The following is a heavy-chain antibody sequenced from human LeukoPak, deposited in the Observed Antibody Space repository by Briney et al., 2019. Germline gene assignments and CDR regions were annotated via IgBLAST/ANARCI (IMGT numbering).Heavy chain of an antibody. Sequence: SETLSLTCTVSGGSISSSSYYWGWIRQPPGKGLEWIGSIYYSGSTYYNPSLKSRVTISVGTSKNQFSLKLSSVTAADTAVYYCARTGSSSSFDYFDYWGQGTLVTVSS. J-gene: IGHJ4*02. D-gene: IGHD6-6*01. CDR1: GGSISSSSYY. CDR3: ARTGSSSSFDYFDY. CDR2: IYYSGST. V-gene: IGHV4-39*07.